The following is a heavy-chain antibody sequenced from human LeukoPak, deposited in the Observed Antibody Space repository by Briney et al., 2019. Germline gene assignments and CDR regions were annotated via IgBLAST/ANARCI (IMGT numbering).Heavy chain of an antibody. J-gene: IGHJ3*02. CDR1: GGSISSSSHY. Sequence: SETLSLTCTVSGGSISSSSHYWGWIRQPPGKGLEWIGSIYYSGSTYYNPSLKSRVTISVDTSKNQFSLKLSSVTAADTAVYYCARLLDYGGNSVAFDIWGQGTMVTVSS. CDR2: IYYSGST. CDR3: ARLLDYGGNSVAFDI. D-gene: IGHD4-23*01. V-gene: IGHV4-39*01.